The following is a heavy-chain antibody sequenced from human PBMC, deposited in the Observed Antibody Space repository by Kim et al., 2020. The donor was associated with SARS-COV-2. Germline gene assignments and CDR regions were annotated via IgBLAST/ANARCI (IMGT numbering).Heavy chain of an antibody. J-gene: IGHJ6*02. Sequence: GESLKISCKGSGYSFTSYWISWVRQMPGKGLEWMGRIDPSDSYTNYSPSFQGHVTISADKSIRTAYLQWSSLKASDTAMYYCARHSSLTTWYYYGIDVWGQGTTVTVSS. CDR2: IDPSDSYT. CDR1: GYSFTSYW. CDR3: ARHSSLTTWYYYGIDV. V-gene: IGHV5-10-1*01. D-gene: IGHD4-17*01.